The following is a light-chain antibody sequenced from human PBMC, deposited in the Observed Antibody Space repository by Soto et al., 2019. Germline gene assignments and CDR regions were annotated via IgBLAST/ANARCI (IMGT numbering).Light chain of an antibody. V-gene: IGKV1-5*01. Sequence: AQSPATLSASVGDRVTITCRASQSISSWLAWYQQKPGEAPKLLIYDASALPRGVPSRFSGSGSGTKFTLTIASLPPDDFATYYCQQYETFSGTFGPGTKVDIK. CDR1: QSISSW. CDR3: QQYETFSGT. CDR2: DAS. J-gene: IGKJ1*01.